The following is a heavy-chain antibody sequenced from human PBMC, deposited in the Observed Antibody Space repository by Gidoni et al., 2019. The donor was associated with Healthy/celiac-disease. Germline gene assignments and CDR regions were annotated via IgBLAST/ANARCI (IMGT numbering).Heavy chain of an antibody. Sequence: QVQLQESGPGLVKPSETLSLTCTVSGGSISSYYWSWIRQPPGKGLEWIGYIYYSGSTNYNPSLKSRVTISVDTSKNQFSLKLSSVTAADTAVYYCARHPSGDIGEWFDPWGQGTLVTVSS. D-gene: IGHD2-15*01. V-gene: IGHV4-59*08. CDR3: ARHPSGDIGEWFDP. J-gene: IGHJ5*02. CDR1: GGSISSYY. CDR2: IYYSGST.